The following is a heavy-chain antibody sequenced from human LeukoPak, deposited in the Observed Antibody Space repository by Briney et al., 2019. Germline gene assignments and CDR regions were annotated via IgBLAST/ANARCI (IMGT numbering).Heavy chain of an antibody. D-gene: IGHD6-13*01. CDR2: ISGSGDST. CDR1: GFTFSSYA. CDR3: AKTRPLDSSSWSHGDY. J-gene: IGHJ4*02. V-gene: IGHV3-23*01. Sequence: GGSLRLSCAASGFTFSSYAMSWVRQAPGNGLEWVSAISGSGDSTYYGDSVKGRFTISRDNSKNTLYLQMNSLRAEDTAVYYCAKTRPLDSSSWSHGDYWGQGTLVTVSS.